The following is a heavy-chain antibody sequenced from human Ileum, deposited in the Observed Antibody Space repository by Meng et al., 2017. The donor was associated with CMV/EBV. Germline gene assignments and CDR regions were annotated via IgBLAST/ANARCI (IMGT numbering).Heavy chain of an antibody. CDR2: INPAGGST. V-gene: IGHV1-46*01. CDR1: GYSFINFY. J-gene: IGHJ4*02. Sequence: GYSFINFYMHWVRQAPGQRPEWMGIINPAGGSTSYAQKFHGRVAVTTDTSTATVYLTLSDLQSVDTAIYYCARATYTSSWSEAGFEYWGQGTLVTVSS. D-gene: IGHD6-13*01. CDR3: ARATYTSSWSEAGFEY.